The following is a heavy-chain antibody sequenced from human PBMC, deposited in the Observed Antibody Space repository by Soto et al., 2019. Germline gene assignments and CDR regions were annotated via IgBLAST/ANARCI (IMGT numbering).Heavy chain of an antibody. D-gene: IGHD3-16*02. CDR1: GGSISSSSYY. CDR3: ARSSIMITLGGVIAAVGDYYFDY. Sequence: SETLSLTCTVSGGSISSSSYYWGWIRQPPGKGLEWIGSIYYSGSTYYNPSLKSRVTISVDTSKNQFSLKLSSVTAADTAVYYCARSSIMITLGGVIAAVGDYYFDYWGQGTLVTVSS. V-gene: IGHV4-39*01. J-gene: IGHJ4*02. CDR2: IYYSGST.